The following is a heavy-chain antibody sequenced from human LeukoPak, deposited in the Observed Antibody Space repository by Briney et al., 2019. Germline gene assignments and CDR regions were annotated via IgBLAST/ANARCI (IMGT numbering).Heavy chain of an antibody. D-gene: IGHD3-22*01. CDR1: GYTFTSYY. CDR2: INPSGGST. J-gene: IGHJ4*02. Sequence: ASVKVSCKAFGYTFTSYYMHWVRQAPRQGLEWMGIINPSGGSTSYAQKFQGRVTMTRDTSTSTVYMELSSLRSEDTAVYYCARDPVQDYYDSSGYRFYDYWGQGTLVTVSS. CDR3: ARDPVQDYYDSSGYRFYDY. V-gene: IGHV1-46*01.